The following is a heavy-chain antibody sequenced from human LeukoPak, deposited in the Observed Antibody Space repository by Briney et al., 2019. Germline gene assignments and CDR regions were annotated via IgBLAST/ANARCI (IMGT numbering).Heavy chain of an antibody. V-gene: IGHV3-30*04. Sequence: GRSLRLSCAASGFIFSSYAMHWVRQAPGKGLEWVAVISYDGSNKYYADSVKGRFTISRDNSKNTLYLQMNSLRAEDTAVYYCARDWAAVAGTQGGYYFDYWGQGTLVTVSS. CDR3: ARDWAAVAGTQGGYYFDY. J-gene: IGHJ4*02. CDR2: ISYDGSNK. D-gene: IGHD6-19*01. CDR1: GFIFSSYA.